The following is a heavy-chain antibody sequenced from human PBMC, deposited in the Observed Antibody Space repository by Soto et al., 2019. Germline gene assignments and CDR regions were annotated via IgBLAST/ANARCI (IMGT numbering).Heavy chain of an antibody. D-gene: IGHD6-19*01. CDR1: GFSIRTSGEC. CDR3: AKSGSSGWYGWFDP. V-gene: IGHV2-5*01. CDR2: IYWNNDK. J-gene: IGHJ5*02. Sequence: GPKMVNTTPTLTLTCIFSGFSIRTSGECAGWTRHLPGKALELPGFIYWNNDKRYSPSLKSRLTITKDTSKNQVVLTMTNMDPVDTATYYCAKSGSSGWYGWFDPWGQGTLVTVSS.